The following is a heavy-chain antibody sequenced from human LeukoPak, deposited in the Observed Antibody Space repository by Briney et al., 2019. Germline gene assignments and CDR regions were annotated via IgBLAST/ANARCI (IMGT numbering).Heavy chain of an antibody. CDR2: TNPNSGGT. CDR1: GYTFTGYY. V-gene: IGHV1-2*02. Sequence: ASVKVSCKASGYTFTGYYMHWVRQAPGQGLEWMGWTNPNSGGTNYAPTFQGRVTMTRDTSISPAYLELSRLTSDDTAVYYCARGFWSGYYIDYWGQGPLATVSS. CDR3: ARGFWSGYYIDY. D-gene: IGHD3-3*01. J-gene: IGHJ4*02.